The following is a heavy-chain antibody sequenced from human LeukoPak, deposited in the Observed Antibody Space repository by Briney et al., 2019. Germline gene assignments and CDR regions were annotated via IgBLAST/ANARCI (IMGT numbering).Heavy chain of an antibody. J-gene: IGHJ5*02. D-gene: IGHD3-16*01. V-gene: IGHV4-61*02. CDR3: ARVGGGSLNWFDP. CDR2: VYTSGTT. Sequence: SETLSLTCTVSGGSITNGRYYWSWIRQPAGKGLEWIGRVYTSGTTNYNPSLKSRVTMSVDTSRNQFSLRLNSVTAADTAVYYCARVGGGSLNWFDPWGQGTLVTVSS. CDR1: GGSITNGRYY.